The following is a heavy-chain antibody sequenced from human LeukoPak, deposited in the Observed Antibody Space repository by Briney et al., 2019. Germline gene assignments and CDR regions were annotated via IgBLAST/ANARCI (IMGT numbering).Heavy chain of an antibody. Sequence: GASVKVSCKASGYTFTSYDINWVRQATGQGLEWMGWMNPNSGNTGYAQKFQGRVTITRNTSISTAYMELSSLRSEDTAVYYCARGAGSSSAYYYCYYYMDVWGKGTTVTVSS. D-gene: IGHD6-6*01. J-gene: IGHJ6*03. V-gene: IGHV1-8*03. CDR1: GYTFTSYD. CDR3: ARGAGSSSAYYYCYYYMDV. CDR2: MNPNSGNT.